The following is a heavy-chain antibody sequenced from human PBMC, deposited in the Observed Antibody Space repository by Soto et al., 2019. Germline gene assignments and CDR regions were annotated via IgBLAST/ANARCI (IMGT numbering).Heavy chain of an antibody. CDR1: GGSFSGYY. V-gene: IGHV4-34*01. Sequence: QVQLQQWGAGLLKPSETLSLTCAVYGGSFSGYYWSWIRQPPGKGLEWIGEINHSGSTNYNPSLKSRVTISVDTSKNQFSLKLSSVTAADTAVYYCARAEVWFGELALDYWGQGTLVTVSS. J-gene: IGHJ4*02. CDR2: INHSGST. CDR3: ARAEVWFGELALDY. D-gene: IGHD3-10*01.